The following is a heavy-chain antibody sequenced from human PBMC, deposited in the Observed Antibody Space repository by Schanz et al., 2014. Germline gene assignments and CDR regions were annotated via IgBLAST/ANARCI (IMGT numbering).Heavy chain of an antibody. CDR3: ARQYSGWSRFDP. CDR2: IYYSGST. CDR1: GGSIRTYF. D-gene: IGHD6-19*01. J-gene: IGHJ5*02. V-gene: IGHV4-59*08. Sequence: QVQLQESGPGLVKPSETLSLTCSVSGGSIRTYFWAWIRQPPGKGLEWIGFIYYSGSTNYNPSLKGRAPIPVALSKNHSPLTHTPVPAADTGVYYCARQYSGWSRFDPWGQGIRVTVSS.